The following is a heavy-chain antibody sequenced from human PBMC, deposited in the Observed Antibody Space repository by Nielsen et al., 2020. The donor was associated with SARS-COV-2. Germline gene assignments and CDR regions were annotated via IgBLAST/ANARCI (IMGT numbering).Heavy chain of an antibody. J-gene: IGHJ4*02. Sequence: EGSLRLSCAASGFTFSDYYMSWIRQAPGKGLEWVSYISSSGSTIYYADSVKGRFTISRDNAKNSLYLQMNSLRAEDTAVYYCAREYLYYYDSSEGWGQGTLVTVSS. CDR1: GFTFSDYY. CDR2: ISSSGSTI. CDR3: AREYLYYYDSSEG. V-gene: IGHV3-11*01. D-gene: IGHD3-22*01.